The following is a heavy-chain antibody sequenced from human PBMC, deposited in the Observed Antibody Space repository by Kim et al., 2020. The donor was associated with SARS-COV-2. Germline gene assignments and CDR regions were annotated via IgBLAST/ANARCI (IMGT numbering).Heavy chain of an antibody. Sequence: GGSLRLSCAASGFTFSSYTIHWVRQAPGKGLEWVALICYDGSNKYYADSLKGRFTISRDNSKNTLYLQMNSLGAEDTAVYYCARAYSGNYRDAFDIWGQGTMVTVSS. D-gene: IGHD1-26*01. CDR3: ARAYSGNYRDAFDI. CDR1: GFTFSSYT. J-gene: IGHJ3*02. CDR2: ICYDGSNK. V-gene: IGHV3-30-3*01.